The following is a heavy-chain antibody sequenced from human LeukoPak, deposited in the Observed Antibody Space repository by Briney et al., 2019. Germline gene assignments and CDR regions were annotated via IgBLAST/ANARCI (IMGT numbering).Heavy chain of an antibody. D-gene: IGHD6-13*01. CDR2: IYYSGST. CDR3: ARGPSIAAAGTFDY. J-gene: IGHJ4*02. V-gene: IGHV4-59*01. CDR1: GGSISSYY. Sequence: TSETLSLTCTVSGGSISSYYWSWIRQPPGKGLEWIGYIYYSGSTNYNPSLKSRVTISVDTSKNQFSLKLSSVTAADTAVYYCARGPSIAAAGTFDYWGQGTLATVSS.